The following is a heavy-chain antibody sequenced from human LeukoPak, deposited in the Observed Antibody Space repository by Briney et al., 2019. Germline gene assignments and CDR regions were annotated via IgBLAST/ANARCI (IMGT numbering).Heavy chain of an antibody. J-gene: IGHJ4*02. Sequence: GGFLRLSCAASGFTFSSYAMSWVRQAPGKGLEWVSAISGSGGSTYYADSVKGRFTISRDNSKNTLYLQMNSLRAEDTAVYYCAKSYYYDSSGYPRHYTDLFFDYWGQGTLVTVSS. CDR2: ISGSGGST. D-gene: IGHD3-22*01. CDR3: AKSYYYDSSGYPRHYTDLFFDY. V-gene: IGHV3-23*01. CDR1: GFTFSSYA.